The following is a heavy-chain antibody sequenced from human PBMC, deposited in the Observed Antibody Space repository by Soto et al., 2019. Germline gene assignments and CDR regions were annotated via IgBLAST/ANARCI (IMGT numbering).Heavy chain of an antibody. D-gene: IGHD7-27*01. CDR3: AREWGLLPYYVMNV. CDR2: ISYTGRT. CDR1: GYSVTSGSYY. V-gene: IGHV4-61*03. J-gene: IGHJ6*02. Sequence: SETLSLTCIVSGYSVTSGSYYWTWLRQPPGKGLEWFGYISYTGRTKYNPSLQSRVTISVDTSKNDFSLNLSSVTAADTAVYFFAREWGLLPYYVMNVWGHGTAVTVSS.